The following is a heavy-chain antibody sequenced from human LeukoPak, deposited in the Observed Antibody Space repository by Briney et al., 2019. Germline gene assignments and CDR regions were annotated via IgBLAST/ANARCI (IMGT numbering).Heavy chain of an antibody. CDR1: EYNFASSW. V-gene: IGHV5-51*01. Sequence: GESLKISCKASEYNFASSWIGWVRQMPGKGLEWMGIIYPGDSDTRYSPSFQGQVTISADKSINTAYLQWRSLKASDTAMYYCARLRSSSSSYFDYWGQGTLVTVSS. CDR3: ARLRSSSSSYFDY. J-gene: IGHJ4*02. D-gene: IGHD6-13*01. CDR2: IYPGDSDT.